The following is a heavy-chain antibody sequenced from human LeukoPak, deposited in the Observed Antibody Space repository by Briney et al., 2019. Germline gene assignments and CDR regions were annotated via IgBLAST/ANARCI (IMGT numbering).Heavy chain of an antibody. CDR3: ASGYSYGYVRI. J-gene: IGHJ4*02. CDR2: IYYSGST. CDR1: GGSISSYY. D-gene: IGHD5-18*01. V-gene: IGHV4-59*01. Sequence: SETLSLTCSVSGGSISSYYWSWVRQPPGKGLEWIGNIYYSGSTKYNPSLKSRVTISVDTSKNQFSLNLSSVTAADTAVYYCASGYSYGYVRIWGQGTLVTVSS.